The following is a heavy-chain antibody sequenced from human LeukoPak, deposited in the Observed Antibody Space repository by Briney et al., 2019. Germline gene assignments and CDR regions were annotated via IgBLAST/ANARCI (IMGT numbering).Heavy chain of an antibody. CDR2: ISSSGSTI. CDR1: GFTFSDYY. V-gene: IGHV3-11*04. J-gene: IGHJ4*02. CDR3: ARRRCSSTSCFEDY. D-gene: IGHD2-2*01. Sequence: GGSLRLSCAASGFTFSDYYMSWIRQAPGKGLEWVSYISSSGSTIYYADSVKGRFTISRDNAKNSLYLQMNSLRADDTAVYYCARRRCSSTSCFEDYWGQGTLVTVSS.